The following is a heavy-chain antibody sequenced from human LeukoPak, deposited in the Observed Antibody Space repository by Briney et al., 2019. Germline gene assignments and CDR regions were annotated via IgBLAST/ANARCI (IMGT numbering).Heavy chain of an antibody. J-gene: IGHJ6*04. D-gene: IGHD5-18*01. Sequence: ASVKVSCKASGYTFTGYYMPWVRQAPGQGLEWMGWINPNSGGTNYAQKFQGWVTMTRDTSISTAYMELSRLRSDDTAVYYCARGEGWIQLWADYYGMDVWGKGTTVTVSS. V-gene: IGHV1-2*04. CDR2: INPNSGGT. CDR1: GYTFTGYY. CDR3: ARGEGWIQLWADYYGMDV.